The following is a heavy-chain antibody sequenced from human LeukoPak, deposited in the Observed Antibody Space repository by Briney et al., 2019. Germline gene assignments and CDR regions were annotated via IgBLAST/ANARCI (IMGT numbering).Heavy chain of an antibody. V-gene: IGHV3-66*01. Sequence: GGSLRLSCEASGFTVSSDYMSWVRQAPGTGLEWVSVIYTGGSTYYAASVTGKFTISRDNSKNTLYLQMNSLRVEDTAVYYCARTLNYYYYGMDVWGQGTTVTVSS. J-gene: IGHJ6*02. CDR3: ARTLNYYYYGMDV. CDR1: GFTVSSDY. CDR2: IYTGGST.